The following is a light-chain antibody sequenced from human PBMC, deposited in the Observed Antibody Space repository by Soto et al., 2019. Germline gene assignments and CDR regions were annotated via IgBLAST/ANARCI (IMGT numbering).Light chain of an antibody. J-gene: IGKJ4*01. CDR3: QQRRNWPPLT. CDR2: DAS. CDR1: QSVSFY. V-gene: IGKV3-11*01. Sequence: EIVLTQSPATLSLSPGVRATLSCRASQSVSFYLAWYQQKPGQAPRLLIYDASNRATGIPARFSGSGSGTDFTLTISSLEPEDFAVYYCQQRRNWPPLTFGGGTKVEIK.